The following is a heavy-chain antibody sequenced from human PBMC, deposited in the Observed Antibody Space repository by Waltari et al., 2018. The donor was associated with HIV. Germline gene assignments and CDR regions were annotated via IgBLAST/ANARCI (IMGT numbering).Heavy chain of an antibody. CDR1: GFAVIRNY. CDR3: VRDPLWRGGNRGLLPH. CDR2: IYRSGTQ. D-gene: IGHD2-21*01. J-gene: IGHJ4*02. V-gene: IGHV3-66*01. Sequence: EVQLVESGGGLVQPGGSLRLSCAASGFAVIRNYMSWVRPAPGKGLKWVSMIYRSGTQHYADAVKGRCHTARDSCKTPVYLQMNRLKADDTAVYYCVRDPLWRGGNRGLLPHGGQGTLVTVSS.